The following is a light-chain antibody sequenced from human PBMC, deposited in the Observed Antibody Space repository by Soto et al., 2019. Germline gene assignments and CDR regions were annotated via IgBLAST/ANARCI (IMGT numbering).Light chain of an antibody. CDR2: DVS. CDR1: SSDVGGYNY. CDR3: CPYAGSYRV. Sequence: QSVLTQPRSVSGSPGQSVTISCTGTSSDVGGYNYVSWYQQHPGKAPKLMIYDVSKRPSGVPDRFSGSKSGNTASLTISGLQAEDEDDYYCCPYAGSYRVFGTGTKVTVL. J-gene: IGLJ1*01. V-gene: IGLV2-11*01.